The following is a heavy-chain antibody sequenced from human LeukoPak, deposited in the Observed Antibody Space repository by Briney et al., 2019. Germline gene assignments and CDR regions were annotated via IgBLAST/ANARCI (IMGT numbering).Heavy chain of an antibody. CDR1: GDSTSSSNW. CDR2: IYHSGST. J-gene: IGHJ4*02. CDR3: ARFGSGWYGFDY. D-gene: IGHD6-19*01. V-gene: IGHV4-4*02. Sequence: PSETLSLTCAVSGDSTSSSNWWSWVRQPPGKGLEWIGEIYHSGSTNYNPSLRSRVTISVDKSKNQFSLKLSSVTAADTAVYYCARFGSGWYGFDYWGQGTLVSVSS.